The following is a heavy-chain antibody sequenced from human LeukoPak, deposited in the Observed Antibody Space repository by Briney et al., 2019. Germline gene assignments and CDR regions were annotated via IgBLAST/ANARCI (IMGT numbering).Heavy chain of an antibody. V-gene: IGHV1-8*01. CDR2: MNPNSGNT. J-gene: IGHJ5*02. CDR1: GYTLTSYD. D-gene: IGHD6-19*01. CDR3: ARSSGWYSYWFDP. Sequence: ASVKVSCKASGYTLTSYDINWVRQATGQGLEWMGWMNPNSGNTGYAQKFQGRVTMTRDTSTSTVYMELSSLRSEDTAVYYCARSSGWYSYWFDPWGQGTLVTVSS.